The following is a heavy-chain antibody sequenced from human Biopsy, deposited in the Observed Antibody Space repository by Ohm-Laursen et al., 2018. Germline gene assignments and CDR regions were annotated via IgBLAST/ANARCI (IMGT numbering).Heavy chain of an antibody. CDR2: IYYSGST. J-gene: IGHJ6*02. D-gene: IGHD2/OR15-2a*01. V-gene: IGHV4-59*07. Sequence: SDTLSLTCTASGGSISSDYWSWIWQTPGKGLEWIGYIYYSGSTNYNPSLKSRVTISVDTSKNQFSLRLNSVTAADTAVYYCARATNSTGWPYYYFYGMDVWGQGTTVTVSS. CDR3: ARATNSTGWPYYYFYGMDV. CDR1: GGSISSDY.